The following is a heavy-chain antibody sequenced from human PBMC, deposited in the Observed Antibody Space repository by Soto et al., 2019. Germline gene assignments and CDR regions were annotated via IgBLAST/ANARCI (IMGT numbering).Heavy chain of an antibody. V-gene: IGHV1-2*04. D-gene: IGHD6-6*01. J-gene: IGHJ6*02. CDR2: INPNSGGT. Sequence: SVKVSCKASGYTFTGYYMHWVRQAPGQGLEWMGWINPNSGGTNYAQKFQGWVTMTRDTSISTAYMELSRLRSDDTAVYYCARDLVAARRSTLRGFYGMDVWGHGTTVTVS. CDR3: ARDLVAARRSTLRGFYGMDV. CDR1: GYTFTGYY.